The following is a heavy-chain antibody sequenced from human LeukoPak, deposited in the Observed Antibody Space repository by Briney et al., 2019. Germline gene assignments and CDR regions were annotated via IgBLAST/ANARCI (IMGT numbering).Heavy chain of an antibody. CDR2: ISSSSSYI. Sequence: KTGGSLRLPCAASGFTFSSYSMNWVRQAPGKGLEWVSSISSSSSYIYYADSVKGRFTISRDNAKNSLYLQMNSLRAEDTAVYYCARDSNYDWFDPWGQGTLVTVSS. D-gene: IGHD4-11*01. CDR1: GFTFSSYS. V-gene: IGHV3-21*01. CDR3: ARDSNYDWFDP. J-gene: IGHJ5*02.